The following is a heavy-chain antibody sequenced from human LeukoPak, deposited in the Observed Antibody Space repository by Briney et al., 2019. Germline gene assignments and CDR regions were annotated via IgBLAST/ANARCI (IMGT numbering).Heavy chain of an antibody. V-gene: IGHV4-39*01. J-gene: IGHJ4*02. CDR2: IYDSGST. Sequence: PSETLSLTCTVSGGSIRSSYYYWGWIRQPPGKGLEWIGSIYDSGSTYYNPSLKSRVTISVDTSKNQFSLKLNSVTAADTAVYYCARHLVTAIPYWGQGTLVTVSS. CDR3: ARHLVTAIPY. CDR1: GGSIRSSYYY. D-gene: IGHD2-21*02.